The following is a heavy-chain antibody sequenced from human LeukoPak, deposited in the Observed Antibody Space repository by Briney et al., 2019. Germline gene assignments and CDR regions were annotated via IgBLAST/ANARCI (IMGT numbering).Heavy chain of an antibody. CDR2: IYYSGST. V-gene: IGHV4-59*01. CDR3: ASLTSVRGSYYRY. J-gene: IGHJ4*02. D-gene: IGHD1-26*01. Sequence: SETLSLTCTVSGGSISSYYWSWIRQPPGKGLEWIGYIYYSGSTNYNPSLKSRVTISVDTSKNQFSLKLSSVTAADTAVYYCASLTSVRGSYYRYWGQGTLVTVSS. CDR1: GGSISSYY.